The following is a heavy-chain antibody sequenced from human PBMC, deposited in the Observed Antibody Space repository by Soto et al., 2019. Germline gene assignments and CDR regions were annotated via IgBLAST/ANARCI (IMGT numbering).Heavy chain of an antibody. CDR1: GGSFSGYY. J-gene: IGHJ4*02. CDR3: ARDLTTVTTDY. CDR2: INHSGST. D-gene: IGHD4-17*01. V-gene: IGHV4-34*01. Sequence: PSETLSLTYAVYGGSFSGYYWSWIRQPPGKGLEWIGEINHSGSTNYNPSLKSRVTISVDTSKNQFSLKLSSVTAADTAVYYCARDLTTVTTDYWGQGTLVTVSS.